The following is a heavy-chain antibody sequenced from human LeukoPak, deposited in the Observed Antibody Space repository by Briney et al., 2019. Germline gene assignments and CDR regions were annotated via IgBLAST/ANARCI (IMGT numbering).Heavy chain of an antibody. V-gene: IGHV3-23*01. CDR3: AKPRRSWYSGFDY. J-gene: IGHJ4*02. CDR2: ISNSGGST. Sequence: GGSLRLSCAASGFTFSSYAMSWVRQAPGKGLEWVSAISNSGGSTYYADSVKGHFTISRDNSKNTLYLQMNSLRAEGTAVYYCAKPRRSWYSGFDYWGQGTLVTASS. D-gene: IGHD6-13*01. CDR1: GFTFSSYA.